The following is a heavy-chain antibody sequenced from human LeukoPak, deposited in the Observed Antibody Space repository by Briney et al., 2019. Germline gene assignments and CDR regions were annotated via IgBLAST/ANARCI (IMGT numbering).Heavy chain of an antibody. CDR2: IYNGGST. J-gene: IGHJ4*02. Sequence: PSETLSLTCTVSGDSMSSGSYYWSWIRQPAGRGLEWIGRIYNGGSTNYNPSLKSRVTISLDTSENQFSLKLTSVTAADTAVYYCARGPHCSGGSCYSVSDYWGQGTLVTVSS. V-gene: IGHV4-61*02. CDR1: GDSMSSGSYY. D-gene: IGHD2-15*01. CDR3: ARGPHCSGGSCYSVSDY.